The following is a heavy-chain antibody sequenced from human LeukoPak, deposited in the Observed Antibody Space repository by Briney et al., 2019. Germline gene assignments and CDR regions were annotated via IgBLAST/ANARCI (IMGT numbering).Heavy chain of an antibody. J-gene: IGHJ4*02. CDR1: GFTFSSYW. CDR3: ARFSTGPATVTTKMPDY. CDR2: IWYDGSNK. V-gene: IGHV3-33*08. D-gene: IGHD4-17*01. Sequence: GGSLRLSCAASGFTFSSYWMSWVRQAPGKGLEWVAVIWYDGSNKYYADSVKGRFTISRDNSKNTLYLQMNSLRAEDTAVYYCARFSTGPATVTTKMPDYWGQGTLVTVSS.